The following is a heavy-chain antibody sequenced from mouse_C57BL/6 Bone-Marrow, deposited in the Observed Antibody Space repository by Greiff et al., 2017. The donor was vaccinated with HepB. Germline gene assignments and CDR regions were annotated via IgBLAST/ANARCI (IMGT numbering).Heavy chain of an antibody. CDR2: FNPYNGGT. CDR3: ARSGVYDGYSYYFDY. D-gene: IGHD2-3*01. J-gene: IGHJ2*01. Sequence: EVKLVESGPVLVKPGASVKMSCKASGYTFTDYYMNWVKQSHGKSLEWIGVFNPYNGGTSYNQKFKGKATLTVDKSSSTAYMELNSLTSEDSAVYYCARSGVYDGYSYYFDYWGQGTTLTVSS. V-gene: IGHV1-19*01. CDR1: GYTFTDYY.